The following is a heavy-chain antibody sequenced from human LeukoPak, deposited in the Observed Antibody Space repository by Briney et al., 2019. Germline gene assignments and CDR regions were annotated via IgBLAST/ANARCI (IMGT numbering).Heavy chain of an antibody. D-gene: IGHD3-9*01. CDR3: TAVGRILTGYQDAFDI. Sequence: GGSLRLSCAASGFTFSGSAMHWVRQASGKGLEWVGRIRSRANSYATAYAASVKGRFTISRDDSKNTAYLQMNSLKTEDTAVYYCTAVGRILTGYQDAFDIWGQGTMVTVSS. CDR2: IRSRANSYAT. J-gene: IGHJ3*02. CDR1: GFTFSGSA. V-gene: IGHV3-73*01.